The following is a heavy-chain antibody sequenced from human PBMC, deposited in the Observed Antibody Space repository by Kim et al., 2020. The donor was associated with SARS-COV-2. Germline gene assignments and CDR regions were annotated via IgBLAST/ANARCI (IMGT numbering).Heavy chain of an antibody. CDR3: AKAYSSGWYINNACDI. V-gene: IGHV3-23*02. Sequence: MGRFTISRDNSKNTLYLQMNSLRAEETAVYSCAKAYSSGWYINNACDIWGQGTMVTVSS. J-gene: IGHJ3*02. D-gene: IGHD6-19*01.